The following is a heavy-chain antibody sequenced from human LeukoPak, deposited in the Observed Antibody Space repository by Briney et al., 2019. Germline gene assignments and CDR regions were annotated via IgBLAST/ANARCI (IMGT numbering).Heavy chain of an antibody. Sequence: GGSLRLSCAASGFTFNSYTMNWVRQAPGKGLEWVSDISSSSSTIYYVDSVKGRFTISRDNAKNSLYLQMNSLRAEDMALYYCARSLIDYYDSSGNAFDIWGQGTMVTVSS. V-gene: IGHV3-48*04. D-gene: IGHD3-22*01. J-gene: IGHJ3*02. CDR2: ISSSSSTI. CDR1: GFTFNSYT. CDR3: ARSLIDYYDSSGNAFDI.